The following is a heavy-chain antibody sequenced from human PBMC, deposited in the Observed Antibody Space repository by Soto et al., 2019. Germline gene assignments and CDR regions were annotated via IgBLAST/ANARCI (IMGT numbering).Heavy chain of an antibody. CDR3: AKSGDFVVVPAPPPIS. CDR2: ISGSGGST. CDR1: GFTFSSYA. J-gene: IGHJ4*02. V-gene: IGHV3-23*01. Sequence: GGSLRLSCAASGFTFSSYAMSWVRQVPGKGLEWVSAISGSGGSTYYADSVKGRFTISRDNSKNTLYLKMNSLRAEDTAVYYCAKSGDFVVVPAPPPISGGQGTLVTVSS. D-gene: IGHD2-2*01.